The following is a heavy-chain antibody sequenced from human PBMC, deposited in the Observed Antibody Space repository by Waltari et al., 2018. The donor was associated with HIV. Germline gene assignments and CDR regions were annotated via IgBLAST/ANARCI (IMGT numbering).Heavy chain of an antibody. CDR2: FKSYNGDT. J-gene: IGHJ2*01. V-gene: IGHV1-18*01. D-gene: IGHD6-13*01. CDR1: GYSFPSFG. Sequence: QVHLVQSGPELKKTGASVKVSCKASGYSFPSFGISRVRQAAGQGLGWMGWFKSYNGDTKIAQKFQDRVTMTADTSTSTAYMELRSLRSDDTAFYCCARFFPTATTAGWYLDLWGGGTLVTVYS. CDR3: ARFFPTATTAGWYLDL.